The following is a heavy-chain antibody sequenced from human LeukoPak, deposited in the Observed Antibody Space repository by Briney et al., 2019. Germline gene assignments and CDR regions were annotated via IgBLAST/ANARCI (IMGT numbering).Heavy chain of an antibody. CDR2: INPNSGGT. J-gene: IGHJ4*02. D-gene: IGHD1-7*01. CDR3: ARGVGTKAQDFDY. Sequence: ASVKVSCKASGYTFTNYGISWVRQAPGHGLEWMGWINPNSGGTNYAQKFQGRVTMTRDTSITTAYMELSSLRSDDTAVYYCARGVGTKAQDFDYWGQGTLVTVSS. CDR1: GYTFTNYG. V-gene: IGHV1-2*02.